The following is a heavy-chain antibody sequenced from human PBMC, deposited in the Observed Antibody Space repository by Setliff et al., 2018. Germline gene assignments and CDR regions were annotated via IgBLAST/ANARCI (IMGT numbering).Heavy chain of an antibody. D-gene: IGHD3-22*01. CDR1: GFSISSGYY. J-gene: IGHJ4*02. CDR2: IYYRGDT. CDR3: ARAPRYFDPTGSYFDF. Sequence: PSETLSLTCAVSGFSISSGYYWAWIRQPPGKGLEWIRRIYYRGDTYYNASLKSRLTLSVDTSKNQVSLNLTSVTAADTAVYYYARAPRYFDPTGSYFDFWGQGTLVTVSS. V-gene: IGHV4-38-2*01.